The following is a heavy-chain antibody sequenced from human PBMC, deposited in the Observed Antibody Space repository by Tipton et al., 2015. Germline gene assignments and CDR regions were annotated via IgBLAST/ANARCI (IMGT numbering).Heavy chain of an antibody. CDR3: ARDIYATFTGYSYYSFYYAMDV. V-gene: IGHV1-18*01. J-gene: IGHJ6*02. D-gene: IGHD3-9*01. Sequence: QLVQSGAEVRKPGASVKVSCKASGYTFTIFGLSWVRQAPGQGLEWMGWIGTYNGNANYAQKFQGRVTMTTDTSTSTAYMELRSLRSDDTAVYYCARDIYATFTGYSYYSFYYAMDVWGPGTTVPVSS. CDR2: IGTYNGNA. CDR1: GYTFTIFG.